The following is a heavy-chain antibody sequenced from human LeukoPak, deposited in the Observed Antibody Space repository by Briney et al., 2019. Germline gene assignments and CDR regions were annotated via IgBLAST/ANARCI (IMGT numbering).Heavy chain of an antibody. V-gene: IGHV1-46*01. Sequence: ASVKVSCKASGYTFTSYYMHWVRQAPGQGLEWMGIINPSGGSTSYAQKFQGRVTITADKSTNTAYMELSSLRSEDSAVYYCARSEDGYNEAFHIWGQGTMVTVSS. CDR3: ARSEDGYNEAFHI. CDR2: INPSGGST. D-gene: IGHD5-24*01. CDR1: GYTFTSYY. J-gene: IGHJ3*02.